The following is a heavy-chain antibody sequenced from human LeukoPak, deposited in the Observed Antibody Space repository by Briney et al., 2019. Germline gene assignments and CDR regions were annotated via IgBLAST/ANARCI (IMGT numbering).Heavy chain of an antibody. J-gene: IGHJ4*02. D-gene: IGHD2-2*01. CDR2: ISYDGSNK. CDR1: GFTFSSYG. CDR3: AKDPRRYCSSTSCYLLDY. Sequence: GSLRLSCAASGFTFSSYGMHWVRQAPGKGLEWVAVISYDGSNKYYADSVKGRFTISRDNSKNTLYLQMNSLRAEDTAVYYCAKDPRRYCSSTSCYLLDYWGQGTLVTVSS. V-gene: IGHV3-30*18.